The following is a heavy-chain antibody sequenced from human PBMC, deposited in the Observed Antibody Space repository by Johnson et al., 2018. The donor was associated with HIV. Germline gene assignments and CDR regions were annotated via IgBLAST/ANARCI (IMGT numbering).Heavy chain of an antibody. V-gene: IGHV3-20*04. CDR2: INWNGGST. D-gene: IGHD5-18*01. CDR3: ANGGYSYGYDAFDI. J-gene: IGHJ3*02. Sequence: VQLVESGGGVVRPGWSLRLSCAASGFTFDDYDMSWVRQAPGKGLEWVSGINWNGGSTGYADSVKGRFTISRDNSKNTLYLQMNSLRAEDTAVYYCANGGYSYGYDAFDIWGQGTMVTVSS. CDR1: GFTFDDYD.